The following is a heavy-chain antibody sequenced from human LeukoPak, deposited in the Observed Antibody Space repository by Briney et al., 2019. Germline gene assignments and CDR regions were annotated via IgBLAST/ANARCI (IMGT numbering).Heavy chain of an antibody. CDR1: GGSISSSSYY. J-gene: IGHJ6*03. Sequence: SETLSLTCAVSGGSISSSSYYWGWIRQPPGKGLEWIGSIYYSGSTYYNPSLKSRVTISVDTSKNQFSLKLSSVTAADTAVYYSLGYCSGGSCPGDYYYYYMDVWGKGTTVTVSS. D-gene: IGHD2-15*01. CDR3: LGYCSGGSCPGDYYYYYMDV. CDR2: IYYSGST. V-gene: IGHV4-39*01.